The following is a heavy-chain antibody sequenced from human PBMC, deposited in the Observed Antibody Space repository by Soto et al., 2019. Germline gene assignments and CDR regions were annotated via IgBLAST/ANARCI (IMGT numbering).Heavy chain of an antibody. CDR3: AKTTGATYILLGMGV. V-gene: IGHV1-69*01. Sequence: QVQLVQSGAEVKKPGSSVKVSCKASGGSFNSHAFSWVRQAPGQGLEWLGGIIPIFSSANYAQKFQGRVTITADESSSTIYMELSSLTPEDTAIYYCAKTTGATYILLGMGVWGPGTTVTVSS. J-gene: IGHJ6*01. D-gene: IGHD5-12*01. CDR1: GGSFNSHA. CDR2: IIPIFSSA.